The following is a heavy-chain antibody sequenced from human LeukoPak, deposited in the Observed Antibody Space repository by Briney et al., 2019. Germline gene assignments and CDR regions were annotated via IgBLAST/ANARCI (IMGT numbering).Heavy chain of an antibody. D-gene: IGHD3-3*01. V-gene: IGHV4-59*01. Sequence: SETLSLTCTVSGGSISSYYWSWIRQPPGKGLEWIGYIYYSGSTNYNPSLKSRVTISVDTSKNQFSLKLSSVTAADTAAYFCARVVRGTIFGVVIPYFDYWGQGTLVTVSS. CDR2: IYYSGST. J-gene: IGHJ4*02. CDR3: ARVVRGTIFGVVIPYFDY. CDR1: GGSISSYY.